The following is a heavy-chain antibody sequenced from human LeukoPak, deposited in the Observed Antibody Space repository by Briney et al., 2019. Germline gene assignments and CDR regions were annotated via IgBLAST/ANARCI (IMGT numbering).Heavy chain of an antibody. CDR3: AKWVEQQLVLVGYFDY. CDR1: GFTFSSYA. CDR2: ISGTGGRT. Sequence: TGGSLRLSCAASGFTFSSYAMTWVRQAPGKGLEWVSGISGTGGRTYYADSVKGRFTISRDNSKNTLYLQMNSLRAEDTAVYYCAKWVEQQLVLVGYFDYWGQGTLVTVSS. V-gene: IGHV3-23*01. D-gene: IGHD6-13*01. J-gene: IGHJ4*02.